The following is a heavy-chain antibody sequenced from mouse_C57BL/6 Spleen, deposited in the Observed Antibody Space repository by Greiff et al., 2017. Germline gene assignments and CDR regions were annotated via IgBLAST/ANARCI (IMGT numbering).Heavy chain of an antibody. V-gene: IGHV1-69*01. CDR3: ARGGDYDVGFAY. CDR1: GYTFTSYW. Sequence: VKLQEPGAELVMPGASVKLSCKASGYTFTSYWMHWVKQRPGQGLEWIGEIDPSDSYTNYNQKFKGKSTLTVDKSSSTAYMQLSSLTSEDSAVYYCARGGDYDVGFAYWGQGALVTVSA. CDR2: IDPSDSYT. J-gene: IGHJ3*01. D-gene: IGHD2-4*01.